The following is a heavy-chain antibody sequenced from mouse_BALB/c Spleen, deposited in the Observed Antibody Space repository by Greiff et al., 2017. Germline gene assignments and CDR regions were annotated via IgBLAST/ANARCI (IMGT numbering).Heavy chain of an antibody. J-gene: IGHJ4*01. CDR1: GYTFTSYW. D-gene: IGHD1-2*01. CDR2: IDPSDSET. Sequence: QVQLQQPGAELVKPGAPVKLSCKASGYTFTSYWMNWVKQRPGRGLEWIGRIDPSDSETHYNQKFKDKATLTVDKSSSTAYIQLSSLTSEDSAVYYCAREKVITTAPYAMDYWGQGTAVTVSA. CDR3: AREKVITTAPYAMDY. V-gene: IGHV1-69*02.